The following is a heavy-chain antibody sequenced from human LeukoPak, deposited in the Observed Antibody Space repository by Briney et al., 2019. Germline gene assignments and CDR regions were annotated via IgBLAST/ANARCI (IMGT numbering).Heavy chain of an antibody. CDR3: ARSAGSSGWYEGYYFDY. CDR1: GFTFSRYW. Sequence: GGSLRLSCAASGFTFSRYWMSWVRQAPGKGLEWVANIKQDGSEKYYVDSVKGRFTISRDNAKISLYLQMNSLRAEDTAIYCCARSAGSSGWYEGYYFDYWGQGTLVTVSS. J-gene: IGHJ4*02. V-gene: IGHV3-7*01. CDR2: IKQDGSEK. D-gene: IGHD6-13*01.